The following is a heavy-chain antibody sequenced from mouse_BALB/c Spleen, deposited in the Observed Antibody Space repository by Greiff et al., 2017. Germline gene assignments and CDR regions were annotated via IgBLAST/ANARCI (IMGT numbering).Heavy chain of an antibody. Sequence: QVQLQQSGAELAKPGASVKMSCKASGYTFTSYWMHWVKQRPGQGLEWIGYINPSTGYTEYNQKFKDKATLTADKSSSTAYMQLSSLTSEDSAVYSGASSYGRYVGDYAMDYWGQGTSVTVSS. V-gene: IGHV1-7*01. D-gene: IGHD2-1*01. J-gene: IGHJ4*01. CDR3: ASSYGRYVGDYAMDY. CDR1: GYTFTSYW. CDR2: INPSTGYT.